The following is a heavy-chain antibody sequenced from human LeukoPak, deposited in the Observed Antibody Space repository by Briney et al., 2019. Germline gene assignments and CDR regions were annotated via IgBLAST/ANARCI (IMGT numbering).Heavy chain of an antibody. D-gene: IGHD3-10*01. CDR2: IIPIFGTA. J-gene: IGHJ4*02. Sequence: ASVKVSCKASGGTFSSYAISWVRQAPGQGLEWMGGIIPIFGTANYAQKFQGRVTITADESTSTAYMELSSLRSEDTAVYYCARGYYGSGSLILNYGAQEPLVTVP. CDR1: GGTFSSYA. V-gene: IGHV1-69*13. CDR3: ARGYYGSGSLILNY.